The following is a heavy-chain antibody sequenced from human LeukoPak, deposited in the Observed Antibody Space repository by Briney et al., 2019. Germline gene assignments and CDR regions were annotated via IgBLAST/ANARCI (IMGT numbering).Heavy chain of an antibody. CDR2: INPNSGGT. V-gene: IGHV1-2*02. CDR1: GYTFTGYY. J-gene: IGHJ4*02. D-gene: IGHD1-26*01. Sequence: ASVKVSCKASGYTFTGYYMHWVRQAPGQGLEWMGWINPNSGGTNYAQKFQGRVTMTRDTSISTAYMELSGLRSDDTAVYYCARVPPSIVGAIDYWGQGTLVTVSS. CDR3: ARVPPSIVGAIDY.